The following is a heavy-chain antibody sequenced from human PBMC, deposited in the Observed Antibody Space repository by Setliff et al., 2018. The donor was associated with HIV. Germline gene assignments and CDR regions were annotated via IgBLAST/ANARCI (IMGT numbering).Heavy chain of an antibody. CDR3: VRDQLRWPERWDFDF. V-gene: IGHV3-48*01. CDR2: ISATGTTV. Sequence: GGSLRLSCAASGFVFTDHSLHWVRQAPGEGLEWISYISATGTTVSYADSVRGRFIISRDSVRNEVYLQMKSLRVDDTALYYCVRDQLRWPERWDFDFWGQGTLVTVPS. CDR1: GFVFTDHS. J-gene: IGHJ4*02. D-gene: IGHD1-26*01.